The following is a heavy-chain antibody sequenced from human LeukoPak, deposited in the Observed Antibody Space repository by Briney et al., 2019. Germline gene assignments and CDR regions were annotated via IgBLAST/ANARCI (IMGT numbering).Heavy chain of an antibody. CDR3: ARGFHDYYYYYGMDV. CDR2: IYYSGST. V-gene: IGHV4-31*03. CDR1: GGSISSGGYY. Sequence: PSETLSLTCTVSGGSISSGGYYWSWIRQHPGKGLEWIGYIYYSGSTYYNPSLKSRVTISVDTSKNQFSLKLSSVTAADTAVYYCARGFHDYYYYYGMDVWGQGTTVTVSS. J-gene: IGHJ6*02.